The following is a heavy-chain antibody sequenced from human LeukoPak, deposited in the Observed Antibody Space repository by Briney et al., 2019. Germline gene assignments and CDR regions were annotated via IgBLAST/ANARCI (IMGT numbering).Heavy chain of an antibody. CDR3: ARVIAAAGYYFDY. V-gene: IGHV1-18*04. CDR2: ISAYNGNT. D-gene: IGHD6-13*01. J-gene: IGHJ4*02. CDR1: GYTFTGYY. Sequence: ASVKVSCKASGYTFTGYYMHWVRQAPGQGFEWMGWISAYNGNTNYAQKLQGRVTMTTDTSTSTAYMELRSLRSDDTAVYYCARVIAAAGYYFDYWGQGTLVTVSS.